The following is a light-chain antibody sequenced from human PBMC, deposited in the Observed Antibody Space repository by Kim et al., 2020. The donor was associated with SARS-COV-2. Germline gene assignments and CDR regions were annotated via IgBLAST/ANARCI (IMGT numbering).Light chain of an antibody. CDR2: NVS. CDR3: CSYAGSSTVI. J-gene: IGLJ2*01. CDR1: SSNLGYYNF. V-gene: IGLV2-23*02. Sequence: QSALTQPPSVSGSPGQSVTISCTGSSSNLGYYNFVSWYRQHPGRAPKLLIYNVSERPSGVSNRFSGSKSGNTASLTISGLQAEDEAEYYCCSYAGSSTVIFGGGTKLTVL.